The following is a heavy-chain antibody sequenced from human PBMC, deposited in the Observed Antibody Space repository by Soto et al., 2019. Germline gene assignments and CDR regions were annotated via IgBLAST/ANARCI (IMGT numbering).Heavy chain of an antibody. Sequence: SETLSLTCAVYGGSFSGYYWSWIRQPPGKGLEWIGEINHSGSTNYNPSLKSRVTISVDTSKNQFSLKLSSVTAADTAVYYCARGPYDYVWGSYRYSAYYLDYWGQGTLVTVSS. CDR3: ARGPYDYVWGSYRYSAYYLDY. CDR1: GGSFSGYY. V-gene: IGHV4-34*01. J-gene: IGHJ4*02. CDR2: INHSGST. D-gene: IGHD3-16*02.